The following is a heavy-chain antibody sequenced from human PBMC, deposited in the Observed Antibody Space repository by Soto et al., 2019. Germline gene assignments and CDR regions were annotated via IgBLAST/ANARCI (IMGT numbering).Heavy chain of an antibody. V-gene: IGHV4-39*01. J-gene: IGHJ4*02. CDR2: IYYSGST. CDR3: ARGTGSDGDVCED. CDR1: GGSLSSSGFY. D-gene: IGHD1-26*01. Sequence: QLQLQESGPGLVKPSETLSLTCTVSGGSLSSSGFYWGWIRQPPGKGRGWIGSIYYSGSTYYNPSLNSPVTMSGDTAKRQCPPKLSSRTAADTAVDYGARGTGSDGDVCEDWGQGILVTVSS.